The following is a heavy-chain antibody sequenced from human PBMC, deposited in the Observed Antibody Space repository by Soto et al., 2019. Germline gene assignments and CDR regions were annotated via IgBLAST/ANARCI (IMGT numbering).Heavy chain of an antibody. J-gene: IGHJ4*02. Sequence: PGGSLRLSCRASGFSFSSFAMTWVRQAPGKGLEWVSSIGGGGIITYYTDSVKGRFTISRDNSGNTLFLHMNSLRADDTAVYYCAKDPNGDYVGAFDSWGQGTLVTVS. CDR1: GFSFSSFA. V-gene: IGHV3-23*01. D-gene: IGHD4-17*01. CDR2: IGGGGIIT. CDR3: AKDPNGDYVGAFDS.